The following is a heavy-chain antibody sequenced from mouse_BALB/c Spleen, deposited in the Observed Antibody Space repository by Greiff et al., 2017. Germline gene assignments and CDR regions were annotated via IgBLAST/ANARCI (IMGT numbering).Heavy chain of an antibody. Sequence: QVQLQQSGAELVRPGTSVKVSCKASGYAFTNYLIEWVKQRPGQGLEWIGVINPGSGGTNYNEKFKGKATLTADKSSSTAYMQLSSLTSDDSAVYFCAREGTTVVADYFDDWGQGTTLTVSS. V-gene: IGHV1-54*01. J-gene: IGHJ2*01. CDR3: AREGTTVVADYFDD. D-gene: IGHD1-1*01. CDR1: GYAFTNYL. CDR2: INPGSGGT.